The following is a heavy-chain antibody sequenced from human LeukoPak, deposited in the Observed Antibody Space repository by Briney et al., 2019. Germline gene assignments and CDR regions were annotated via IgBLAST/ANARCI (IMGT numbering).Heavy chain of an antibody. J-gene: IGHJ1*01. CDR2: ISSSSSYI. Sequence: PGGSLRLSCAASGFTFSSYSMNWARQAPGKGLEWVSSISSSSSYIYYADSVKGRFTISRDNAKNSLYLQMNSLRAEDTAVYYCARGSGYSYGYFQHWGQGTLVTVSS. CDR3: ARGSGYSYGYFQH. CDR1: GFTFSSYS. V-gene: IGHV3-21*01. D-gene: IGHD5-18*01.